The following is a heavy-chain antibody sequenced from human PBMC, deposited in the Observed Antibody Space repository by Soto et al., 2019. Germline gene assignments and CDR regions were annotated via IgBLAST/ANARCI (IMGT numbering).Heavy chain of an antibody. D-gene: IGHD3-22*01. CDR3: TRGRPRIPMRVVVIPSGFDC. Sequence: QVQLVQSGAEVKKPGASVKVSCKASGYTFTGYYMHWVRQAPGQGLEWMGWINPNSGGTKYAQKFHGWGCMRLGASISPACLVLNRLRSDETAVYYCTRGRPRIPMRVVVIPSGFDCWGQGSLVTVSS. CDR2: INPNSGGT. CDR1: GYTFTGYY. J-gene: IGHJ4*02. V-gene: IGHV1-2*04.